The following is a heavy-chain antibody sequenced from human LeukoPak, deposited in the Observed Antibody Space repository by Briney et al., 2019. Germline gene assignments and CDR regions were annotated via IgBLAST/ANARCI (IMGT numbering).Heavy chain of an antibody. Sequence: PGGSLRLSCAASGLTFSNAWMTWVRQAPGKGLEWVGRIKSKIDGGAIDYAAPVKNRFSISRDDSKNTLYLQMNSLRTEETAVYACTAGTGYSDFDYWGQGTLVTVSS. CDR3: TAGTGYSDFDY. CDR2: IKSKIDGGAI. V-gene: IGHV3-15*01. J-gene: IGHJ4*02. CDR1: GLTFSNAW. D-gene: IGHD3-9*01.